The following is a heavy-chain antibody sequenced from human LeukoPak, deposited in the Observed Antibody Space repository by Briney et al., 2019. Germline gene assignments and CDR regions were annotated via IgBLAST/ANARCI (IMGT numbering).Heavy chain of an antibody. J-gene: IGHJ4*02. CDR1: GFTFGSYA. CDR3: ARAMHPDYYDSSGYYYSYYFDY. Sequence: GRSLRLSCAASGFTFGSYAMHWVRQAPGKGLEWVAVISYDGSNKYHADSVKGRFTISRDNSKNTLYLQMNSLRAEDTAVYYCARAMHPDYYDSSGYYYSYYFDYWGQGTLVTVSS. V-gene: IGHV3-30-3*01. CDR2: ISYDGSNK. D-gene: IGHD3-22*01.